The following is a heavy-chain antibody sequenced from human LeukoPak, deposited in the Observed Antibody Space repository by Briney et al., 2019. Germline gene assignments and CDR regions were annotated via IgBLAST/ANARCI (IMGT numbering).Heavy chain of an antibody. V-gene: IGHV4-38-2*02. J-gene: IGHJ5*02. Sequence: SETLSLACTVSGYSISSGYYWGWIRQPPGKGLEWIGSIYHIGSTYYNPSLKSRVTISVDTSKNQFSLKLSSVTAADTAVYYCARGIYWFDPWGQGTLVTVSS. CDR1: GYSISSGYY. CDR2: IYHIGST. CDR3: ARGIYWFDP.